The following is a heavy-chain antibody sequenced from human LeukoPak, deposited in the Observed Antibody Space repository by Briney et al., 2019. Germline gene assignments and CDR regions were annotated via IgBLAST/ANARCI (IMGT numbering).Heavy chain of an antibody. D-gene: IGHD3-22*01. CDR3: ATRGYDSSGYYYDQNLLAS. J-gene: IGHJ3*01. CDR2: ISYDGSNK. CDR1: GFTFSSSA. Sequence: GRSLRLSCAASGFTFSSSAMHWVRQAPGKGLEWVAVISYDGSNKYYADSVKGRFTISRDNSKNTLYLQMNSLRAEDTAVYYCATRGYDSSGYYYDQNLLASWGQGTMVTVSS. V-gene: IGHV3-30*03.